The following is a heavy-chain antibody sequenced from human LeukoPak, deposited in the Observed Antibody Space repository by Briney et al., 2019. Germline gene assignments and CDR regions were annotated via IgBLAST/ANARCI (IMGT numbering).Heavy chain of an antibody. CDR3: AREGGSSGWDYEELNY. J-gene: IGHJ4*02. CDR2: INPNSGGT. V-gene: IGHV1-2*02. D-gene: IGHD6-19*01. CDR1: GYTFTGYY. Sequence: ASVKVSCKASGYTFTGYYMHWVRQAPGRGLEWMGWINPNSGGTNYAQKFQGRVTMTRDTSISTAYMELSRLRSDDTAVYYCAREGGSSGWDYEELNYWGQGTLVTVSS.